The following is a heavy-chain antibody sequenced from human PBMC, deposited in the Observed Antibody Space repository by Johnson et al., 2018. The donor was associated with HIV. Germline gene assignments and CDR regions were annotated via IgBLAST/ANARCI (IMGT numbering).Heavy chain of an antibody. Sequence: VQLVESGGGVVQPGGSLRLSCVGSGFIFDDYGMSWVRQVPGKGLEWVSGIDWTGASTGYADSVKGRFTISRDNAKNSLYLQMNSLRAEDTAVYYCARSKDCSVGTCPDAFDIWGQGTLVMVSS. V-gene: IGHV3-20*04. D-gene: IGHD2-15*01. CDR3: ARSKDCSVGTCPDAFDI. J-gene: IGHJ3*02. CDR1: GFIFDDYG. CDR2: IDWTGAST.